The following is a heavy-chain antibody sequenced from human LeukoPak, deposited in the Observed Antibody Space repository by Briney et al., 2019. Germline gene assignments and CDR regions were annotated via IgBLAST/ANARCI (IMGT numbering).Heavy chain of an antibody. Sequence: ASVKVSCKASGYTFTSYGISWVRQAPGQGLEWMGWISAHNGNTNYAQKLQGRVTMTTDTSTSTAYMELRSLRSDDTAVYYCARDFPRYYDFWSGFDYWGQGTLVTVSS. CDR2: ISAHNGNT. V-gene: IGHV1-18*01. CDR3: ARDFPRYYDFWSGFDY. D-gene: IGHD3-3*01. CDR1: GYTFTSYG. J-gene: IGHJ4*02.